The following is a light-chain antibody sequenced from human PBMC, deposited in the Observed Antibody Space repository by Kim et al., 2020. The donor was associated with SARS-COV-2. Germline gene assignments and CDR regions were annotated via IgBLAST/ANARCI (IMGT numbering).Light chain of an antibody. CDR1: SSDVGSYNL. J-gene: IGLJ1*01. CDR2: EVS. V-gene: IGLV2-23*02. Sequence: PGQSITISCTGTSSDVGSYNLVSWYQQHPGKAPKLMIYEVSKRPSGVSNRFSGSKSGNTASLTISGLQAEDEADYYCCSYAGSSTHFGTGTKVTVL. CDR3: CSYAGSSTH.